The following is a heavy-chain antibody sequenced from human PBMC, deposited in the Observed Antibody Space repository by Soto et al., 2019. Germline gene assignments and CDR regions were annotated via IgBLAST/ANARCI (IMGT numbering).Heavy chain of an antibody. CDR3: TKDRGYLTFDY. Sequence: GGSLRLSCAASGFTFSNSWMNWVRQAPGKGLEWVANIKEDGTAKYYLDSVKGRFTVSRDNVKNSLYLQMNSLRAEDTAMYYCTKDRGYLTFDYWGPGTLVTVSS. J-gene: IGHJ4*01. V-gene: IGHV3-7*01. D-gene: IGHD3-22*01. CDR1: GFTFSNSW. CDR2: IKEDGTAK.